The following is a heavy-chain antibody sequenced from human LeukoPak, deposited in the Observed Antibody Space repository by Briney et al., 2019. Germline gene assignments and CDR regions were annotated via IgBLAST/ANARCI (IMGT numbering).Heavy chain of an antibody. D-gene: IGHD6-19*01. CDR3: ARRVALATNSFDI. V-gene: IGHV3-21*01. J-gene: IGHJ3*02. Sequence: GGSLRLSCAASGFTFSSYSMNWVRQAPGKGLEWVSSISSSSSYIDNTDSVKGRFTISRDNARNSVYLQMNSLRAEDTAVYYCARRVALATNSFDIWGQGTMVAVSS. CDR2: ISSSSSYI. CDR1: GFTFSSYS.